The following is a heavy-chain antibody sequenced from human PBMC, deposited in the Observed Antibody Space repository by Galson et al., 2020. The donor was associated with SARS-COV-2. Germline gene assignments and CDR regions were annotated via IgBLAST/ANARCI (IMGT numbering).Heavy chain of an antibody. CDR3: ARGEPSGYRTHYYYYGMDV. V-gene: IGHV1-69*13. CDR2: IIPIFGTA. Sequence: SVKVSCKASGGTFSSYAISWVRQAPGQGLEWMGGIIPIFGTANYAQKFQGRVTITADESTSTAYMELSSLRSEDTAVYYCARGEPSGYRTHYYYYGMDVWGQGTTVTVSS. CDR1: GGTFSSYA. D-gene: IGHD3-22*01. J-gene: IGHJ6*02.